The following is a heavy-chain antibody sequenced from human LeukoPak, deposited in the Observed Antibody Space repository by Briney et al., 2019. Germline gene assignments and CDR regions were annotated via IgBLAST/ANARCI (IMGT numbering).Heavy chain of an antibody. CDR1: GGSIGSSSYY. J-gene: IGHJ4*02. CDR3: ARPGIAVAGYFDY. CDR2: IYYSGST. Sequence: SETLSLTCTVSGGSIGSSSYYWGWIRQPPGKGLEWIGSIYYSGSTYYNPSLKSRVTISVDTSKNQFSLKLSSVTVADTAVYYCARPGIAVAGYFDYWGQGTLVTVSS. D-gene: IGHD6-19*01. V-gene: IGHV4-39*01.